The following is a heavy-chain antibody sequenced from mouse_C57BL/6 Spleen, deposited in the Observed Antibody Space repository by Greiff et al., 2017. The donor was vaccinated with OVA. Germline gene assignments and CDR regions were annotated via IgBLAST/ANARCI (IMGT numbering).Heavy chain of an antibody. Sequence: EVQLKESGGDLVKPGGSLKLSCAASGFTFSSYGMSWVRQTPDKRLEWVATISSGGSYTYYPDSVKGRFTISRDNAKNTLYLQMSSLKSEDTAMYYCARPAYYNAMDYWGQGTSVTVSS. CDR1: GFTFSSYG. J-gene: IGHJ4*01. CDR2: ISSGGSYT. D-gene: IGHD2-12*01. V-gene: IGHV5-6*01. CDR3: ARPAYYNAMDY.